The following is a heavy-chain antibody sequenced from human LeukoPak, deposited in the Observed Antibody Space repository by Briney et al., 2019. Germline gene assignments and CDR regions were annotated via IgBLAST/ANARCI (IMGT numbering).Heavy chain of an antibody. CDR3: VRDRGYSTFDY. D-gene: IGHD4-23*01. V-gene: IGHV3-9*01. Sequence: GRSLRLSCAASGLTLDDYAMHWVRQAPGKGLEWVSGISWSSDTIAYADSVKGRFTISRDNAKNSLYLQMNSLRVDDTAVYYCVRDRGYSTFDYWGQGTLVIVSS. CDR1: GLTLDDYA. CDR2: ISWSSDTI. J-gene: IGHJ4*02.